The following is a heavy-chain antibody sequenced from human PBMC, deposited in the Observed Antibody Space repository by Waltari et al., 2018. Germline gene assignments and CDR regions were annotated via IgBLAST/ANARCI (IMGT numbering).Heavy chain of an antibody. CDR1: GGSISSGSYY. CDR2: IYTSGST. Sequence: QVQLQESGPGLVKPSQTLSLTCTVSGGSISSGSYYWSWIRQPAGKGLEWIGRIYTSGSTNYNPSLKSRVTISVDTSKNQCSLKLSSVTAADTAVYYCARDGQYSGLGVYWGQGTLVTVSP. D-gene: IGHD5-12*01. V-gene: IGHV4-61*02. J-gene: IGHJ4*02. CDR3: ARDGQYSGLGVY.